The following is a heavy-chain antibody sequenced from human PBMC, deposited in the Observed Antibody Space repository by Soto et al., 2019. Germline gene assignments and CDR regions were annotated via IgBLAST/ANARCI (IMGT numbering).Heavy chain of an antibody. Sequence: QVQLVQSGAEVKKPGSSVKVSCKASADTFNSYSLSWLRQAPGQRLEWMGGITPVFGTADYAQSFEDRLTITADDAKSTVDMELRSLRYDDKAVYYCARSLEGTTVTNWFDPWGQGALVTVSS. V-gene: IGHV1-69*01. D-gene: IGHD4-17*01. CDR3: ARSLEGTTVTNWFDP. CDR1: ADTFNSYS. CDR2: ITPVFGTA. J-gene: IGHJ5*02.